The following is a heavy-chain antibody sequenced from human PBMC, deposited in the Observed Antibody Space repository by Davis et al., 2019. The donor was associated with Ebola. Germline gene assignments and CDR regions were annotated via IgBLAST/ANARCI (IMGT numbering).Heavy chain of an antibody. CDR3: ARGDYDVVTGTFDY. V-gene: IGHV1-8*01. CDR1: GYTFTSFD. CDR2: MNPNSGNT. Sequence: AASVKVSCKASGYTFTSFDINWVRQATGQGLEWMGWMNPNSGNTGYAQKFQGRVTMTRDTSTSTVYMELSSLRSEDTAVYYCARGDYDVVTGTFDYWGQGTLVTVSS. J-gene: IGHJ4*02. D-gene: IGHD3-9*01.